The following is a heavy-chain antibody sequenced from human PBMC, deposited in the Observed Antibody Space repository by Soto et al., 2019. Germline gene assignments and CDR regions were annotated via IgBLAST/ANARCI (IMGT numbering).Heavy chain of an antibody. D-gene: IGHD3-22*01. CDR3: ARDGGGQYYDSSGYYSD. CDR1: GFTFSSYS. V-gene: IGHV3-21*01. J-gene: IGHJ4*02. CDR2: ISSSSSYI. Sequence: GGSVRLSCAASGFTFSSYSMNWVRQAPGKGLEWVSSISSSSSYIYYADSVKGRFTISRDNAKNSLYLQMNSLRAEDTAVYYCARDGGGQYYDSSGYYSDWGQGTLVTVSS.